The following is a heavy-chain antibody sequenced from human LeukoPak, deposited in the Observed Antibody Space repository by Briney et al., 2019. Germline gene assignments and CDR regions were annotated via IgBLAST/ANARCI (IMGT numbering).Heavy chain of an antibody. J-gene: IGHJ6*02. D-gene: IGHD1-7*01. CDR3: ARLPFGTTVYYYGMDV. Sequence: GGSLRLSCAASGFTFSSYWMSWVRQAPGKGLEWVANIKQDGSGKYYVDSVKGRFTISRDNAKNSLYLQMNSLRAEDTAVYYCARLPFGTTVYYYGMDVWGQGTTVTVSS. CDR2: IKQDGSGK. V-gene: IGHV3-7*01. CDR1: GFTFSSYW.